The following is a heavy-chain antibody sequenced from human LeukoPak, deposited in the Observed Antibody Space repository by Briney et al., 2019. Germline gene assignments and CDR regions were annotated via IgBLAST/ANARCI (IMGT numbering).Heavy chain of an antibody. CDR2: IYHSGST. CDR1: GYSISSGYY. Sequence: PSETLSLTCTVSGYSISSGYYWGWIRQPPGKGLEWIGSIYHSGSTYYNPSLKSRVTISVDTSKNQFSLKLSSVTAADTAVYYCASGYSSVYYYYYMDVWGKGTTVTVSS. CDR3: ASGYSSVYYYYYMDV. J-gene: IGHJ6*03. D-gene: IGHD5-18*01. V-gene: IGHV4-38-2*02.